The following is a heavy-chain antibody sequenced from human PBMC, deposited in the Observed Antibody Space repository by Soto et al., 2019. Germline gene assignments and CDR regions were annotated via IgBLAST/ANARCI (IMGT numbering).Heavy chain of an antibody. Sequence: QVQLVESGGGVVQPGTSLRLSCAGSGFTFSDYAMHWVRHAPGKGLEWVALLSFDESHKYYADSVKGRFTISRDNFQNTVSLLMNSLRPEDTAVYFCARARGFYDTCGFMDLWGRGTLVAVSS. CDR3: ARARGFYDTCGFMDL. V-gene: IGHV3-30*03. J-gene: IGHJ4*02. CDR2: LSFDESHK. D-gene: IGHD3-22*01. CDR1: GFTFSDYA.